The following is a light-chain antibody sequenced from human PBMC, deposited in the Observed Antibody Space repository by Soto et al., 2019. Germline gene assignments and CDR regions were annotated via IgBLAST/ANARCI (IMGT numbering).Light chain of an antibody. CDR1: QSISSW. V-gene: IGKV1-5*01. Sequence: IQMTQPRSTLSASVGDRVTITCRASQSISSWLAWYQQKPGKAPKLLIYDASSLESGVPSRFSGSGSGTEFTLTISSLQPDDFATYYCQQTYTTPEITFGQGTRL. J-gene: IGKJ5*01. CDR3: QQTYTTPEIT. CDR2: DAS.